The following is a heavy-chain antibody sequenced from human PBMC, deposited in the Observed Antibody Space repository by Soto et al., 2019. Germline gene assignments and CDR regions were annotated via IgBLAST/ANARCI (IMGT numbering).Heavy chain of an antibody. Sequence: PSETLSLTCTVSGGSVSSGRYYWTWIRQPPGKRLEWLGYIYYSGTTSYNTPLKSRITISVDTSGNQSSRKLSSVTAADTAVYFCARTYCTTTACQAHGIDVWGQGTTVTVSS. D-gene: IGHD4-4*01. CDR1: GGSVSSGRYY. CDR2: IYYSGTT. J-gene: IGHJ6*02. V-gene: IGHV4-61*01. CDR3: ARTYCTTTACQAHGIDV.